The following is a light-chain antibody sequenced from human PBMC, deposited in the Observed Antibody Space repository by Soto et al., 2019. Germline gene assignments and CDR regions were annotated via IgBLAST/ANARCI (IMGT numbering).Light chain of an antibody. V-gene: IGLV1-44*01. J-gene: IGLJ2*01. CDR2: GNN. CDR1: NSNIGSNH. Sequence: QSVLTQPPSASGTPGQRVAISCSGSNSNIGSNHVNWYQQLPGTAPKLLIYGNNQRPSGVPDRFSGSRSGTSASLAISGLQSEDEADYYCAAWDDSLNGHVVFGGGTKLTV. CDR3: AAWDDSLNGHVV.